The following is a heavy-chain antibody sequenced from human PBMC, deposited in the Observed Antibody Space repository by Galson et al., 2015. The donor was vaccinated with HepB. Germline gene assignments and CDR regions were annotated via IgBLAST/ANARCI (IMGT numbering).Heavy chain of an antibody. Sequence: SLRLSCAASGFTVNSNYMSWVRQAPGKGLEWFSIIYSGGSTYYADSVKGRFTISRDNSENTLYLQMNSLRAEDTAVYYCARSAAGRDAYIFDSWGQGTLVTVSS. D-gene: IGHD5-24*01. J-gene: IGHJ4*02. CDR1: GFTVNSNY. V-gene: IGHV3-66*01. CDR3: ARSAAGRDAYIFDS. CDR2: IYSGGST.